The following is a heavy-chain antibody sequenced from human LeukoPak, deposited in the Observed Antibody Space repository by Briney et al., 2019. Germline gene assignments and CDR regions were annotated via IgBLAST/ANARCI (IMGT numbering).Heavy chain of an antibody. CDR1: GGSISSYY. D-gene: IGHD3-16*01. CDR3: ARHGGTFDP. CDR2: IHTSGNT. J-gene: IGHJ5*02. V-gene: IGHV4-4*07. Sequence: SQTLSLTCTVSGGSISSYYWTWIRQPAGKGLEWIGRIHTSGNTNYSPALKSRVTMSVDTSKNHFSLTLSSVTAADTAVYYCARHGGTFDPWGQGTLVTVSS.